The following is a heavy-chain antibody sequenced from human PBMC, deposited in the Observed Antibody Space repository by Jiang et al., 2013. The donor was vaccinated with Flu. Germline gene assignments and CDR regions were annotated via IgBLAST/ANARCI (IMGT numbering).Heavy chain of an antibody. CDR2: IDPSDSET. D-gene: IGHD4-17*01. Sequence: VESGAEVNKPGESLRISCKASGYTFISYSISWVRQMPGKGLEWMGRIDPSDSETNYGPSFRGHVTISADKSTGTAYLQLISLKASDTAIYYCARGDGDYGIGGYYAMDVWGQGTTVTVSS. CDR3: ARGDGDYGIGGYYAMDV. J-gene: IGHJ6*02. CDR1: GYTFISYS. V-gene: IGHV5-10-1*03.